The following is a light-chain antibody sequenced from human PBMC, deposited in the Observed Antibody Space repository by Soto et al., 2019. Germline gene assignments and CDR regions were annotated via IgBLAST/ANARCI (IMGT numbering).Light chain of an antibody. CDR3: HLRSNWPT. J-gene: IGKJ4*01. Sequence: DIRMTQSPSTLSASVGDRVTITCRASQSISSWLAWYQQKPGKAPKLLIYDASSLESGVPSRFSGSGSGTDFTLTISSLEPEDFAVYYCHLRSNWPTFGAGTKVDI. V-gene: IGKV1-5*01. CDR2: DAS. CDR1: QSISSW.